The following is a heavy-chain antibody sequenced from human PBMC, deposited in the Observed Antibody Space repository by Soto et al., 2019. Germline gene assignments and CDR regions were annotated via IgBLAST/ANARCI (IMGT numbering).Heavy chain of an antibody. J-gene: IGHJ5*02. CDR2: INPSGGAA. Sequence: QVQLVQSGAEVKKPGASVTVSCKASGHTFANYYIHWVRQAPGQGLEWMGKINPSGGAATYAQGCQGRVTNTLDTSATTVVLEMRSLTTDDTAVYYCAKQTVELSLGGFDPWGQGTLVTISS. CDR3: AKQTVELSLGGFDP. D-gene: IGHD1-1*01. V-gene: IGHV1-46*01. CDR1: GHTFANYY.